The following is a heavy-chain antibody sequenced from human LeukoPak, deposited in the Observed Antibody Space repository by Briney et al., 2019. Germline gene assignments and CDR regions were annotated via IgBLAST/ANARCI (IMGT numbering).Heavy chain of an antibody. CDR2: IKQDGSEK. D-gene: IGHD3-10*01. CDR1: GFTFSTCW. J-gene: IGHJ4*02. CDR3: ARKAGYYYGSGDY. Sequence: GGSLRLSCAASGFTFSTCWMSWVRQAPGKGLEWVANIKQDGSEKYYVDSVKGRFTISRDNAKNSLYLQMNSLRAEDTAVYYCARKAGYYYGSGDYWGQGTLVTVSS. V-gene: IGHV3-7*03.